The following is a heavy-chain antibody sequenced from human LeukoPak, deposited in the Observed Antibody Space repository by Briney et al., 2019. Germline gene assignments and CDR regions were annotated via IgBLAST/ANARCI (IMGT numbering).Heavy chain of an antibody. CDR2: ISYDGSNK. CDR1: GFTFSSYA. Sequence: GGSLRLSCATSGFTFSSYAMHWVRQAPGKGLEWVAVISYDGSNKYYADSVKGRFTISSDNSKNTLYLQMNSLRAEDTAVYYCARSPRYCSSTSCWGDYWGQGTLVTVSS. J-gene: IGHJ4*02. CDR3: ARSPRYCSSTSCWGDY. V-gene: IGHV3-30*04. D-gene: IGHD2-2*01.